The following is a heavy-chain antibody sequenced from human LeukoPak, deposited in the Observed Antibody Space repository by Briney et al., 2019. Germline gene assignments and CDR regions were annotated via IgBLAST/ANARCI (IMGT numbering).Heavy chain of an antibody. D-gene: IGHD3-3*01. CDR3: ARPLWSGYYTDDAFDI. Sequence: GGSLRLSCAASGFIFSSYWMSWVRQATGKGLEWVANIKQDGSEKYYVDSVKGRFTISRDNAKNSLYLQMNSLRAEDTAVYYCARPLWSGYYTDDAFDIWGQGTMVTVSS. V-gene: IGHV3-7*01. CDR2: IKQDGSEK. J-gene: IGHJ3*02. CDR1: GFIFSSYW.